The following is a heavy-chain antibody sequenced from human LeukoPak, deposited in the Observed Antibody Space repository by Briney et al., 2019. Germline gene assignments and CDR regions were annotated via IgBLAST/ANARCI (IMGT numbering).Heavy chain of an antibody. CDR2: IYYSVST. J-gene: IGHJ4*02. Sequence: SETLSLTCTVSGGSISSYYWRWIRQPPGKGLEWIGHIYYSVSTNYNPSLKSRVTISIDTSKNQFSLRLTSVTAADPAVYYCARGAAGYSYGWGQGTLVTASS. D-gene: IGHD5-18*01. V-gene: IGHV4-59*01. CDR1: GGSISSYY. CDR3: ARGAAGYSYG.